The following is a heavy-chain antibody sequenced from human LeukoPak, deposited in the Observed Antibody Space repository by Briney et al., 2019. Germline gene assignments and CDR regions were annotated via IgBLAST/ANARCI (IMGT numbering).Heavy chain of an antibody. CDR1: GYTFTSYG. D-gene: IGHD5-12*01. CDR3: AVGGGYSGYELFSF. V-gene: IGHV1-18*01. CDR2: ISAYNGNT. Sequence: GASVKVSCKASGYTFTSYGISWVRQAPRQGLEWMGWISAYNGNTNYAQKLQGRVTMTTDTSTSTAYMELRSLRSGDTAVYYCAVGGGYSGYELFSFWGQGTLVTVSS. J-gene: IGHJ4*02.